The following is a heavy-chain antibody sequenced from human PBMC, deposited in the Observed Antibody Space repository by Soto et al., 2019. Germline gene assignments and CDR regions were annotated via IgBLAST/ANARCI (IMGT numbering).Heavy chain of an antibody. CDR3: AKDGGPVVVVVAATLGWFDP. Sequence: QVQLVESGGGVVQPGRSLRLSCAASGFTFSSYGMHWVRQAPGKGLEWVAVISYDGSNKYYADSVKGRFTISRDNSKNTLYLQMNSLRAEDTAVYYCAKDGGPVVVVVAATLGWFDPWGQGTLVTVSS. CDR2: ISYDGSNK. J-gene: IGHJ5*02. D-gene: IGHD2-15*01. CDR1: GFTFSSYG. V-gene: IGHV3-30*18.